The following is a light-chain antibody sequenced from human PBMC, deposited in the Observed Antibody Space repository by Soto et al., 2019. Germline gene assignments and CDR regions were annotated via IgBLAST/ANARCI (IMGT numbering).Light chain of an antibody. CDR2: KAS. CDR3: QQYNKYWT. V-gene: IGKV1-5*03. CDR1: QSISSW. Sequence: DIQMTQSPSTLSASVGDRVTITCRASQSISSWLAWYQQKPGKAPKLLIYKASSLESGVPSRFSGSGSGTEFTLTTSSLQPDDFATYYCQQYNKYWTFGQGTKVDIK. J-gene: IGKJ1*01.